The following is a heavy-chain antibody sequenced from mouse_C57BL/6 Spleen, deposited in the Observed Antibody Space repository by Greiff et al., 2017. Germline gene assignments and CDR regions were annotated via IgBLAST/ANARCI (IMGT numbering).Heavy chain of an antibody. J-gene: IGHJ4*01. CDR3: AIGVYGSTVDYAMDY. D-gene: IGHD1-1*01. Sequence: QVQLQQPGAELVKPGASVKVSCKASGYTFTSYWMHWVKQRPGQGLEWIGRIHPSDSDTNYNQKFKGNATLTVDKSSSTAYIHLSSLISEDSAVYSCAIGVYGSTVDYAMDYWGQGTSVTVSS. CDR1: GYTFTSYW. V-gene: IGHV1-74*01. CDR2: IHPSDSDT.